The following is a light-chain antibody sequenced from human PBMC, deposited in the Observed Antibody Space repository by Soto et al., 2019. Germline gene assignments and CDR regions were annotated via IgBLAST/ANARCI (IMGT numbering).Light chain of an antibody. V-gene: IGKV1-27*01. Sequence: EIQMTQSPSSLSASVGDRVTITCRASQDIYSYLAWYQQKPGEIPNLLIYDASTLQSGVPSRFSGSGSGTDFTLTISTLQPEDVATYYCQRYNDGPFNFGPGTKVDI. J-gene: IGKJ3*01. CDR3: QRYNDGPFN. CDR1: QDIYSY. CDR2: DAS.